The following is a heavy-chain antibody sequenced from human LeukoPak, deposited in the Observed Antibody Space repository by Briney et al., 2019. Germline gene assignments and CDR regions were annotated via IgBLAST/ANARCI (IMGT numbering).Heavy chain of an antibody. CDR1: SGSISRYY. CDR3: ASGGGDQTLNFDS. CDR2: IYYSGST. J-gene: IGHJ4*02. D-gene: IGHD2-21*02. V-gene: IGHV4-59*01. Sequence: SETLSLTCTVSSGSISRYYWSWIRQPPGKGLEWIGYIYYSGSTNYNPSLKSRVTISIDTSKNQFSLKLSSVTAADTAVYYCASGGGDQTLNFDSWGQGTLVTVSS.